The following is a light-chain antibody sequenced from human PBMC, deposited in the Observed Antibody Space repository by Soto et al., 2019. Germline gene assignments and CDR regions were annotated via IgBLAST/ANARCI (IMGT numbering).Light chain of an antibody. J-gene: IGKJ2*01. CDR2: WAS. Sequence: DIVMTQSPDSLAVSLGERATINCKSSQRVLYSSNNKNYLAWYQQKPGQPPKLLIYWASTRESGVPDRFSGSGSGTDFPLTISSLQAEDAAVYYCQQYYGTPYTFGQGTKLEIK. V-gene: IGKV4-1*01. CDR1: QRVLYSSNNKNY. CDR3: QQYYGTPYT.